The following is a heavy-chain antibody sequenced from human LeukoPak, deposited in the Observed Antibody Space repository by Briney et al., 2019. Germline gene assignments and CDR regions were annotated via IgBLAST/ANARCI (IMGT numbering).Heavy chain of an antibody. CDR2: ISTSGGTT. J-gene: IGHJ4*02. CDR1: GFTFTSYA. CDR3: AKGGSYYDS. V-gene: IGHV3-23*01. D-gene: IGHD1-26*01. Sequence: AGGSLRLSCAASGFTFTSYAMSWVRQAPGKGLEWVSTISTSGGTTYYADSVKGRFTISRDNSKNTLYLQMNSLRAEDTAVYYCAKGGSYYDSWGQGTLVTVSS.